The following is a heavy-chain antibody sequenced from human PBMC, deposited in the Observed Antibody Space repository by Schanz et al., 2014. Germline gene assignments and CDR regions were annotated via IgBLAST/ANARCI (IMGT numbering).Heavy chain of an antibody. D-gene: IGHD2-15*01. Sequence: EVQLLESGGGLVQPGGSLRLSCAASEFTFSSYKMNWVRQAPGKGLEWVSSISSSGSYIHYADSVKGRFTISRDNAKNTLYLQMNSLSADDTAVFYCAKGMGYCSGGTCYDYYYYGLDVWGQGTTVTVSS. V-gene: IGHV3-21*04. CDR1: EFTFSSYK. CDR2: ISSSGSYI. J-gene: IGHJ6*02. CDR3: AKGMGYCSGGTCYDYYYYGLDV.